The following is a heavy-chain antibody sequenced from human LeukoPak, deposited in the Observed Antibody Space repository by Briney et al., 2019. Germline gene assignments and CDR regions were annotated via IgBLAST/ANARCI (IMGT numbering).Heavy chain of an antibody. J-gene: IGHJ1*01. V-gene: IGHV3-48*03. Sequence: GGSLRLSCAASGYTFSSYEMNWVRQAPGKGLEWVSYISSSGSTIYYADSVKGRFTISRDNAKNSLYLQMNSLRAEDTAVYYCARDPGNGGYEDWGQGTLVTVSS. CDR3: ARDPGNGGYED. CDR1: GYTFSSYE. CDR2: ISSSGSTI. D-gene: IGHD5-12*01.